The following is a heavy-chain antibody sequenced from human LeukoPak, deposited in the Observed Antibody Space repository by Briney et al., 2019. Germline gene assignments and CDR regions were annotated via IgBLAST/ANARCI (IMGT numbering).Heavy chain of an antibody. D-gene: IGHD2-2*01. V-gene: IGHV3-30*18. CDR3: AKARGFPGQYQLPYYYYYGMDV. CDR1: GFTFSSYG. J-gene: IGHJ6*02. CDR2: ISYDGSNK. Sequence: RLSCAASGFTFSSYGMHWVRQAPGKGLEWVAVISYDGSNKYYADSVKGRFTISRDNSKNTLYLQMNSLRAEDTAVYYCAKARGFPGQYQLPYYYYYGMDVWGQGTTVTVSS.